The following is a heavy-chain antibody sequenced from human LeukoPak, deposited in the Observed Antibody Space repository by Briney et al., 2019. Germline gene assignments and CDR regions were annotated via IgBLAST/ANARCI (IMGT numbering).Heavy chain of an antibody. J-gene: IGHJ4*02. CDR3: ARRLLWFGELFRRHGGFDY. CDR2: IYHSGST. V-gene: IGHV4-4*02. D-gene: IGHD3-10*01. CDR1: GGSISSNNW. Sequence: KPSGTLSLTCAVSGGSISSNNWWSWVRQPPGKGLEWIGEIYHSGSTNYNPSLKSRVTMSVDTSKNQFSLKLSSVTAADTAVYYCARRLLWFGELFRRHGGFDYWGQGTLVTVSS.